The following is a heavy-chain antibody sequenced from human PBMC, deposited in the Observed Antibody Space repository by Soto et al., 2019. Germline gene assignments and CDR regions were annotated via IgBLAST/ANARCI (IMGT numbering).Heavy chain of an antibody. V-gene: IGHV4-39*01. CDR2: IDYSGTT. Sequence: QLQLQESGPGLVKPSETLSLTCTVSGGSISSDNTYWAWIRQPAEKGLERIGTIDYSGTTYYNPSLKSRLASFVDTPTPHFSLKLRSVTAADAAVYYCAILDKHMVTTFDYWGQGTLVTVSS. D-gene: IGHD5-18*01. CDR1: GGSISSDNTY. CDR3: AILDKHMVTTFDY. J-gene: IGHJ4*02.